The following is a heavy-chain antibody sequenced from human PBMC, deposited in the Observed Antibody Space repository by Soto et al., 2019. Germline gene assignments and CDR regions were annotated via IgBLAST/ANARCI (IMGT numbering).Heavy chain of an antibody. Sequence: EVQVVESGGGLVQPGGSLRLSCAASGFTFSNYWIHWVRQAPGKGLVWVSRINPDGSYTSYADSVKGRFTISRDNARSTLFLQMNSLRAEDTAVYYCASDMAGPKASWGQGTLVTVSS. CDR3: ASDMAGPKAS. CDR1: GFTFSNYW. CDR2: INPDGSYT. V-gene: IGHV3-74*01. J-gene: IGHJ5*02. D-gene: IGHD6-19*01.